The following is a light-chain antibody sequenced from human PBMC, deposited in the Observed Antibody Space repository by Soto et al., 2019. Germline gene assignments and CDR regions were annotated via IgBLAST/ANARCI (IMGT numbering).Light chain of an antibody. J-gene: IGKJ2*01. CDR2: DAS. V-gene: IGKV1-39*01. CDR1: QSISSC. Sequence: DIQMTQSPSSLSASVGDRVTITCRASQSISSCLNWFQQKPGKAPKLLIYDASTLQSGVPSRFSGSGYGTVFTLTISRLQPEDFASYYCQQSDSTPHTFGQGTKLEIK. CDR3: QQSDSTPHT.